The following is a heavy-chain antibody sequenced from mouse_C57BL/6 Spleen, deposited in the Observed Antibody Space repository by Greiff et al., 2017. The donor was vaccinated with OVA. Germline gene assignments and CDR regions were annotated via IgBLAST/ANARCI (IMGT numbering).Heavy chain of an antibody. D-gene: IGHD2-4*01. CDR2: FHPYNDDT. CDR3: ARRGLRGGYYAMDY. V-gene: IGHV1-47*01. CDR1: GYTFTTYP. Sequence: QVQLKESGAELVKPGASVKMSCKASGYTFTTYPIEWMKQNHGKSLEWIGNFHPYNDDTKYNEKFKGKATLTVEKSSSTVYLELSRLTSDDSAVYYCARRGLRGGYYAMDYWGQGTSVTVSS. J-gene: IGHJ4*01.